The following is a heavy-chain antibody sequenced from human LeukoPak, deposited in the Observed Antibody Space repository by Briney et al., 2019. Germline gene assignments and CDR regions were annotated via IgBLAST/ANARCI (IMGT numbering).Heavy chain of an antibody. D-gene: IGHD3-10*01. V-gene: IGHV3-21*01. CDR3: ARDYYGSGSYYNPPHYMDV. CDR2: ISSSSSYI. J-gene: IGHJ6*03. Sequence: GGSLRLSCAASGFTFSSYSMNWVRQAPGKGLEWVSSISSSSSYIYYADSVKGRFTISRDNAKNSLYLQMNSLRAEDTAVYYCARDYYGSGSYYNPPHYMDVWGKGTTVTISS. CDR1: GFTFSSYS.